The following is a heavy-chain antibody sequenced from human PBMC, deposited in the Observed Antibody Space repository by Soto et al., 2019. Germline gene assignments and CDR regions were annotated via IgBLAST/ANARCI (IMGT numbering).Heavy chain of an antibody. Sequence: SETLSLTCTVSGGSISSYYWSWIRQPPGKGLEWIGYIYYSGGTNYNPSLKSRVTISVDTSKNQFSLKLSSVTAADTAVYYCARVATMVRGVNNWFDPWGQGTLVTVSS. CDR2: IYYSGGT. CDR1: GGSISSYY. D-gene: IGHD3-10*01. V-gene: IGHV4-59*01. J-gene: IGHJ5*02. CDR3: ARVATMVRGVNNWFDP.